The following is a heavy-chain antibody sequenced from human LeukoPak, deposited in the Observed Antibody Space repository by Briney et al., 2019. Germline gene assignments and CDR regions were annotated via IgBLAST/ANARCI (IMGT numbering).Heavy chain of an antibody. V-gene: IGHV3-48*03. D-gene: IGHD2-21*02. CDR2: ISSSGSTI. J-gene: IGHJ5*02. CDR1: GFTFSSYE. CDR3: ARGRLRLTQDNWFDP. Sequence: GGSLRLSCAASGFTFSSYEMNWVRQAPGKGLEWVSYISSSGSTIYYADSVKGRFTISRDNAKNSLYLQMNSLRAEDTAVYYCARGRLRLTQDNWFDPWGQGTLVTVSS.